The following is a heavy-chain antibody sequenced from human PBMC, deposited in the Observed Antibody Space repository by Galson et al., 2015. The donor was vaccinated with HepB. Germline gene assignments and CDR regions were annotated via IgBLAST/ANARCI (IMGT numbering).Heavy chain of an antibody. V-gene: IGHV3-21*01. Sequence: SLRLSCAASGFTFSSYSMNWVRQAPGKGLEWVSSISSSSSYIYYADSVKGRFTISRDNAKNSLYLQMNSLRAEDTAVYYCARMKYDSSGYYYFDYWGQGTLVTVSS. D-gene: IGHD3-22*01. CDR2: ISSSSSYI. J-gene: IGHJ4*02. CDR3: ARMKYDSSGYYYFDY. CDR1: GFTFSSYS.